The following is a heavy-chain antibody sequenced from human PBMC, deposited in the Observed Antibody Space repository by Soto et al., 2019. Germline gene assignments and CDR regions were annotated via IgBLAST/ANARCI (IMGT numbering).Heavy chain of an antibody. CDR3: ANGAGHYYGWGSYGD. D-gene: IGHD3-10*01. J-gene: IGHJ4*02. Sequence: GGSLRLSCAASRFTLSSYGKHCVRQAPGKGMEWVDDISYDGSNKNEGDSDKGRDTISRDNSKATLYLQMNSLKAEDTAVSHCANGAGHYYGWGSYGDWGQGIMVTVSS. V-gene: IGHV3-30*18. CDR2: ISYDGSNK. CDR1: RFTLSSYG.